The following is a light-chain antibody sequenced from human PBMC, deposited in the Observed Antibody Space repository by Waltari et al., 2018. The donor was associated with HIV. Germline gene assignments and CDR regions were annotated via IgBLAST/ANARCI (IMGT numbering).Light chain of an antibody. Sequence: SYVLTQPPSVSVAPGQTASITRGGNNIGSKGVHWYQPKPVQAPVLFVYDDSGRPSRIPERFSGSNSGNTATLTISTVEAGDEADYYCQVCDTSNDHPYVFGTGTKVTVL. CDR2: DDS. J-gene: IGLJ1*01. V-gene: IGLV3-21*02. CDR3: QVCDTSNDHPYV. CDR1: NIGSKG.